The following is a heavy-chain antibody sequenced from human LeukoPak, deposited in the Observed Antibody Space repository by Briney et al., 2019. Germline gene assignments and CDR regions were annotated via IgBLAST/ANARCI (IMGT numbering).Heavy chain of an antibody. D-gene: IGHD4-17*01. J-gene: IGHJ4*02. Sequence: PSETLSLTCAVYGGSFSGYYWSWIRQPPGKGLEWIGEINPGGTTNYNPSLKSRVTISVDTSKNQFSLKVSSVTAADTAVYHCARHSSVTTFVFDYWGQGTPVTVSS. CDR1: GGSFSGYY. CDR2: INPGGTT. CDR3: ARHSSVTTFVFDY. V-gene: IGHV4-34*01.